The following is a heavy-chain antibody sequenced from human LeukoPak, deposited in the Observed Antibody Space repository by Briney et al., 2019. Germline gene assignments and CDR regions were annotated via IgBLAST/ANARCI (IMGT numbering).Heavy chain of an antibody. CDR2: VWNDGSRN. V-gene: IGHV3-33*01. Sequence: GGSLRLSCAASGFTFSKFGMHWVRQTPGKGLEWVALVWNDGSRNYYADSVKGRFTISRDNSKDTLYLLLNSLRAEDTALYYCARKLVVLPAAQGWFDLWGQGTLVTFSS. D-gene: IGHD2-2*01. CDR3: ARKLVVLPAAQGWFDL. CDR1: GFTFSKFG. J-gene: IGHJ5*02.